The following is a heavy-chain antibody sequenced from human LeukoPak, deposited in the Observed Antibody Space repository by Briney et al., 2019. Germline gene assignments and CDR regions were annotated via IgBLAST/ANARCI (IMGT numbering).Heavy chain of an antibody. CDR1: GGSISSSSYY. Sequence: SETLSLTCTVSGGSISSSSYYWGWIRQPPGKGLEWIGSIYYSGSTYYNPSLKSRVTISVDTSKNQFSLKLSSVTAAGTAVYYCARSSGGYLRATYYYYYMDVWGKGTTVTISS. CDR2: IYYSGST. D-gene: IGHD1-26*01. CDR3: ARSSGGYLRATYYYYYMDV. J-gene: IGHJ6*03. V-gene: IGHV4-39*07.